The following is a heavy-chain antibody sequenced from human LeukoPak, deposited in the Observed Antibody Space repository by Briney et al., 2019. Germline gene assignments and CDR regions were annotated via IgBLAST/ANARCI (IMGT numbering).Heavy chain of an antibody. CDR2: ISYDGSNK. V-gene: IGHV3-30*03. CDR1: GFTFSSYG. J-gene: IGHJ6*02. CDR3: ARDPMDV. Sequence: GRSLRLSCAASGFTFSSYGMHWVRQAPGKGLEWVAVISYDGSNKYYADSVKGRFTISRDNSKNTLYLQMNSLRAEDTAVYYCARDPMDVWGQGTTVTVSS.